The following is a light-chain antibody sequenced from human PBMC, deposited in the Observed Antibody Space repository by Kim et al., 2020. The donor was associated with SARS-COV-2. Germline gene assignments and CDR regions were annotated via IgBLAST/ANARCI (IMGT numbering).Light chain of an antibody. J-gene: IGKJ2*01. CDR2: GAS. CDR1: QSVSSN. V-gene: IGKV3D-15*01. Sequence: EIVMTQSPATLSVSPGERATLSCRASQSVSSNVAWYQKKPGQAPRLVIYGASTRAAGVPARFSGSVSGAEFTLTISNLQPEDCAVYYCQQYNKWMYTFGQGTKVEIK. CDR3: QQYNKWMYT.